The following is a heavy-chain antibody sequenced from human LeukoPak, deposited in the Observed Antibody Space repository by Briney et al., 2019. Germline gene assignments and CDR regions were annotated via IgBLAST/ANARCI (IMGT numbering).Heavy chain of an antibody. V-gene: IGHV3-23*01. CDR1: GFTFSSYA. Sequence: GGSLRLSCAASGFTFSSYAMSWVRQAPGKGLEWVSSISGSGGSTYYADSVKGRFTIARDNSKNTLYLQMNSLRAEDTAVYYCAKTGSGYCYFDYWGQGTLVTVSS. CDR3: AKTGSGYCYFDY. CDR2: ISGSGGST. J-gene: IGHJ4*02. D-gene: IGHD5-12*01.